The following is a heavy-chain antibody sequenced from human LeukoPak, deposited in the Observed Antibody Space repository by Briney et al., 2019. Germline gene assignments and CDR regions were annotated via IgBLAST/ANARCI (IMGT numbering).Heavy chain of an antibody. CDR3: AKDAYYDSSQDAFDI. CDR2: ISGSGGST. D-gene: IGHD3-22*01. Sequence: GGSLRLSCAASGFTFDDHGMSWVRQAPGKGLEWVSAISGSGGSTYYADSVKGRFTISRDNSKNTLYLQMNSLRAEDTAVYYCAKDAYYDSSQDAFDIWGQGTMVTVSS. V-gene: IGHV3-23*01. J-gene: IGHJ3*02. CDR1: GFTFDDHG.